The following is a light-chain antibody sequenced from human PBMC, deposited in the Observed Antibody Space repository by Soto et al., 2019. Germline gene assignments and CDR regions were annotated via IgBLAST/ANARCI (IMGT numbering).Light chain of an antibody. CDR2: GSS. CDR3: QQHYRHPLT. V-gene: IGKV1-39*01. J-gene: IGKJ4*01. CDR1: QTIAMF. Sequence: DIQMTQSPSSLSASVGDTITITCRASQTIAMFSSWYQQKPGKAPKLLIYGSSTLQNDVPSRFSGSGSGTYFTLTISSLQLEDFATYYCQQHYRHPLTFGGGTKVEIK.